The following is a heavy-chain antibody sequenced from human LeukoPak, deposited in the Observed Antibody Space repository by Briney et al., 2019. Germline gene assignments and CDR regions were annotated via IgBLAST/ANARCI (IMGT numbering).Heavy chain of an antibody. J-gene: IGHJ4*02. CDR3: ARGGGPTVITANFDI. D-gene: IGHD4-17*01. CDR1: GGSLSSYY. CDR2: ISFSGNT. Sequence: PSETLSLTCTVSGGSLSSYYWSWLRQPPGKGLEWIGHISFSGNTNYSPSLKSRVAMSIDTSKDQFSLMLNSVTAADTALYYCARGGGPTVITANFDIWGQGTLVTVSS. V-gene: IGHV4-59*01.